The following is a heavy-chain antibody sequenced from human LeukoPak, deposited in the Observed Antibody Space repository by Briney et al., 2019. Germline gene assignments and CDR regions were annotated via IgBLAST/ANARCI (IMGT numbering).Heavy chain of an antibody. Sequence: GSLRLSCAASGFTFSSYEMNWVRQAPGKGLEWVSYISSSGSTIYYADSVKGRFTISRDNAKNSLYLQMNSLRAEDTAVYYCAREAKSYYDTTTGWFDPWGQGTLVTVSS. V-gene: IGHV3-48*03. CDR3: AREAKSYYDTTTGWFDP. J-gene: IGHJ5*02. CDR1: GFTFSSYE. CDR2: ISSSGSTI. D-gene: IGHD3-22*01.